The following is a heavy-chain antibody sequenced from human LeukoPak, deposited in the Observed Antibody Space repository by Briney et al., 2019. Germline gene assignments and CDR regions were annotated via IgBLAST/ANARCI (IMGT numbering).Heavy chain of an antibody. Sequence: SETLSLTCTVSGYSISSDYYWGWIRQPPGKGLEWIGSVHHSGRTYYNPSLKSRVTISLDTSKNQFSLKLSSVTAADTAVYYCARYKWPNWFDPWGQGTLVTVSS. CDR2: VHHSGRT. J-gene: IGHJ5*02. V-gene: IGHV4-38-2*02. D-gene: IGHD1-20*01. CDR1: GYSISSDYY. CDR3: ARYKWPNWFDP.